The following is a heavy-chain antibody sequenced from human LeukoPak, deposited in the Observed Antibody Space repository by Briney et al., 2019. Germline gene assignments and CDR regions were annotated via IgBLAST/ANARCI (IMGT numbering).Heavy chain of an antibody. CDR1: GFTFSSYA. V-gene: IGHV3-64*01. CDR2: ISSNGGTT. J-gene: IGHJ5*02. D-gene: IGHD2-2*01. CDR3: ARDLLPSRGVVPAAMGNWFDP. Sequence: GGSLRLSCAASGFTFSSYAMHWVRQAPGKGLEYVSAISSNGGTTYYANSVKGRFTISRDNSKNTLYLQMGSLRAEDMAVYYCARDLLPSRGVVPAAMGNWFDPWGQGTLVTASS.